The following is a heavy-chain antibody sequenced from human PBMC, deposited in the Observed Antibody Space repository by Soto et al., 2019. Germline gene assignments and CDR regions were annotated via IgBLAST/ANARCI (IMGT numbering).Heavy chain of an antibody. D-gene: IGHD3-16*01. J-gene: IGHJ5*02. CDR3: AKTAGYDYVWGSSGLDP. CDR2: ISYDGSDK. CDR1: GVSSIRCG. Sequence: GGSRRHACGAGGVSSIRCGMHWVRQATGKGLEWVAVISYDGSDKYYADSVKGRFTISRDDSRNTVSLQMNSLRDEDTAVYYCAKTAGYDYVWGSSGLDPWGQGTLVTVSS. V-gene: IGHV3-30*18.